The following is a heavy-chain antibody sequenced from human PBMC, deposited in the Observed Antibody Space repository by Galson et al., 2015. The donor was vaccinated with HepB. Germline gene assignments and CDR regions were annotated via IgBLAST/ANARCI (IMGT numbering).Heavy chain of an antibody. CDR3: ARILRHQIDY. CDR2: TYYRSKWYN. Sequence: CAISGDSVSSNSAAWNWTRQSPSRGLEWLGRTYYRSKWYNNYAVSVKSRVTINPDTSKNQFSLHLNSVTPEDTAVYYCARILRHQIDYWGQGALVTVSS. V-gene: IGHV6-1*01. J-gene: IGHJ4*02. CDR1: GDSVSSNSAA. D-gene: IGHD2-2*01.